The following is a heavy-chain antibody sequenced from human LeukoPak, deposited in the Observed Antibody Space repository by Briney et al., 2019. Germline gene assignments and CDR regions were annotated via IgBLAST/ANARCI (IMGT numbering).Heavy chain of an antibody. CDR2: ISSSGSTI. D-gene: IGHD3-3*01. J-gene: IGHJ6*03. CDR1: GFTFSSYE. V-gene: IGHV3-48*03. CDR3: ARASYYDFWSGYSHPYYYYYYMDV. Sequence: GGSLRLSCAASGFTFSSYEMNWVRQAPGKGLEWVSYISSSGSTIYYADSVKGRFTISRDNAKNSLYLQMNSLRAEDTAVYYCARASYYDFWSGYSHPYYYYYYMDVWGKGTTVTVSS.